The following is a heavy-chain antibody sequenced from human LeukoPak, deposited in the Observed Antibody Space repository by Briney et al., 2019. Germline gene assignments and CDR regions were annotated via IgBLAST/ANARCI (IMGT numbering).Heavy chain of an antibody. CDR1: GYTFTGYY. Sequence: ASVKVSCKASGYTFTGYYMHWVRQAPGQGLEWMGWISAYNGNTNYAQKLQGRVTMTTDTSTSTAYMELRSLRSDDTAVYYCARRGVSYLHSYDYWGQGTLVTVSS. D-gene: IGHD3-10*01. V-gene: IGHV1-18*04. J-gene: IGHJ4*02. CDR2: ISAYNGNT. CDR3: ARRGVSYLHSYDY.